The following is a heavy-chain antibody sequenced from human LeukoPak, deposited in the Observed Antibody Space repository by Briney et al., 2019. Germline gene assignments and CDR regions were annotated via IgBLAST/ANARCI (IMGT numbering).Heavy chain of an antibody. CDR1: GGSISGYY. D-gene: IGHD3-3*01. CDR3: ARAIFGVVTDNYYYYYMDV. Sequence: SETLSLTCTVSGGSISGYYWTWIRQPPGKGLEWIGYIYTTGSINYNPSLKSRVTISVDTSKNQFSLKLSSVTAADTAVDYCARAIFGVVTDNYYYYYMDVWGKGTTVTVSS. V-gene: IGHV4-4*09. J-gene: IGHJ6*03. CDR2: IYTTGSI.